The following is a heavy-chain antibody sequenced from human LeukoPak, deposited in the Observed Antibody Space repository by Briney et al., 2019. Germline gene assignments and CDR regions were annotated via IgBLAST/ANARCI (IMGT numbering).Heavy chain of an antibody. J-gene: IGHJ4*02. D-gene: IGHD5-18*01. CDR1: GGSISSYY. CDR3: ARHEGYSYAFAY. CDR2: IYYSGST. V-gene: IGHV4-59*08. Sequence: QVQLQESGPGLVKPSETLSLTCTVSGGSISSYYWSWIRQPPGQRLEWIGYIYYSGSTNYNASLKSRLTISADTSKNQFSLKLSSVTAADTAVYFCARHEGYSYAFAYWGQGTLVTVSS.